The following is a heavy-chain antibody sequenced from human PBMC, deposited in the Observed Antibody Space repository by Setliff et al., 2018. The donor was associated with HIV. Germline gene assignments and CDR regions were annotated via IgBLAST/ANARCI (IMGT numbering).Heavy chain of an antibody. CDR3: ARDHKYYYDSSGLDY. V-gene: IGHV4-39*07. D-gene: IGHD3-22*01. CDR1: GGSITSSTYY. CDR2: IFYSGST. Sequence: KTSETLSLTCTVSGGSITSSTYYWDWIRQPPGKGLEWIGSIFYSGSTYYNPSVKSRVTISIDTSKNQFSLRLSSVTAADTAVYYCARDHKYYYDSSGLDYWGQGTRVTVSS. J-gene: IGHJ4*02.